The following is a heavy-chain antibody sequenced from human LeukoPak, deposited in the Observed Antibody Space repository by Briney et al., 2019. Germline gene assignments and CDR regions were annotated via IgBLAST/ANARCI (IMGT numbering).Heavy chain of an antibody. CDR3: ARGPTPYCSGGGCSQGDY. J-gene: IGHJ4*02. Sequence: ASVTVSCKASGYTFTSYYMHWVRQAPGQGLEWMGWINPDSGDTSYSQNFQGRVTMTRDTSISTAYMALSRLRFDDTAVYYCARGPTPYCSGGGCSQGDYWGQGTLVTVSS. V-gene: IGHV1-2*02. CDR1: GYTFTSYY. CDR2: INPDSGDT. D-gene: IGHD2-15*01.